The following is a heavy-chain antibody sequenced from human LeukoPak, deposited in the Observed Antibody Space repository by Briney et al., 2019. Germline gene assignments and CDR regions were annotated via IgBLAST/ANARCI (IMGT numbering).Heavy chain of an antibody. CDR3: AGMVAPGFDY. Sequence: GASVKVSCKASGGTFSSYAISWVRQAPGQGLEWMGGIIPIFGTANYAQKFRGRVTITADESTSTAYMELSSLRSEDTAVYYCAGMVAPGFDYWGQGTLVTVSS. D-gene: IGHD1-26*01. J-gene: IGHJ4*02. CDR1: GGTFSSYA. V-gene: IGHV1-69*01. CDR2: IIPIFGTA.